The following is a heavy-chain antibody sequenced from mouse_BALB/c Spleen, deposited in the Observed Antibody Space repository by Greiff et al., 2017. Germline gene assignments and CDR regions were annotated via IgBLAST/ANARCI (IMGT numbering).Heavy chain of an antibody. Sequence: QVQLQQSGPSLVQPSQSLSITCTVSGFSLTSYGVHWVRQSPGKGLEWLGVIWRGGSTDYNAAFMSRLSITKDNSKCQVFFKMNRLQADDTAIYYCARKRYDRGFDYWGQGTTLTVSS. CDR3: ARKRYDRGFDY. CDR2: IWRGGST. D-gene: IGHD2-14*01. CDR1: GFSLTSYG. V-gene: IGHV2-5-1*01. J-gene: IGHJ2*01.